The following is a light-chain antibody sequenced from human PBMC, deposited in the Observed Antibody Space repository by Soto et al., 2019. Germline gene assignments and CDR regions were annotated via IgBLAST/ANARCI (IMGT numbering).Light chain of an antibody. CDR1: QSISNW. J-gene: IGKJ3*01. CDR3: QQYSSLFT. V-gene: IGKV1-5*01. CDR2: DAS. Sequence: DIQMTQSPSTLSASVGDRVTITCRASQSISNWLAWYQHKPGKAPKVLIFDASNLESGVPSRFSGSGSGTEFTLTISSLQPDDFATYYCQQYSSLFTFGPGTKVDIK.